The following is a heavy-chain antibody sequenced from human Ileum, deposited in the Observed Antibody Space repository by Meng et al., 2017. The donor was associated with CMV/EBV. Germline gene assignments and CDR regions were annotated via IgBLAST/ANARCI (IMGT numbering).Heavy chain of an antibody. Sequence: GGSLRLSCKGSGYRFTSYWIGWVRQMPGKGLEWMGIIYPGDSDTRYSPSFQGQVTISADKSISTAYLQWSSLKASDTAIYYCARRYDDYQYFDYWGQGTLVTVSS. CDR1: GYRFTSYW. CDR2: IYPGDSDT. J-gene: IGHJ4*02. CDR3: ARRYDDYQYFDY. D-gene: IGHD4-17*01. V-gene: IGHV5-51*01.